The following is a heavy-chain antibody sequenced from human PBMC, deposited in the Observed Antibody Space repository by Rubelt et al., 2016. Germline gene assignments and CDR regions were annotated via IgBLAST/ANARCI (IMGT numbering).Heavy chain of an antibody. D-gene: IGHD6-19*01. CDR1: GFTFSTYA. J-gene: IGHJ5*02. CDR3: AKARPGSTGWLNWFDP. V-gene: IGHV3-23*01. Sequence: EVQLLESGGGLVQPGGSLRLSCAASGFTFSTYAMSWVRQAPGKGLEWVSVISGGGGSTYYADSVRGRFTIARDNSKNTLYLQVTSLRAEDTAVYYCAKARPGSTGWLNWFDPWGQGTLVTVSS. CDR2: ISGGGGST.